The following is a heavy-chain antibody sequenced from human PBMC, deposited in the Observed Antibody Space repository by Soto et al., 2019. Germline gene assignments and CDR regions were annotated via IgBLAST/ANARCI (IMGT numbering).Heavy chain of an antibody. D-gene: IGHD3-16*01. Sequence: PGGSLRLSCTASGFTFSSHDTHWVRQVTGKGLEWVSGIESDGDAKYLASVKGRFSISRENAKNSLHLQMNSLRAEDTAVYYCARGGIEGVTWNWFDTWGQGTLVTVSS. CDR3: ARGGIEGVTWNWFDT. V-gene: IGHV3-13*01. CDR1: GFTFSSHD. J-gene: IGHJ5*02. CDR2: IESDGDA.